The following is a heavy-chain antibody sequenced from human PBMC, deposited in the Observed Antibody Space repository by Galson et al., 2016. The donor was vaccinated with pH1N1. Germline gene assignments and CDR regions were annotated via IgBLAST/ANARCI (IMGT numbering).Heavy chain of an antibody. CDR3: ARFTGGA. D-gene: IGHD2-8*02. Sequence: SLRLSCAASGFTLDTYWMLWVRQAPGKGLEWVANIKPDGSQKYYVDSVKGRFTISRDNARNSVYLQMNSLRAGDTAVYYCARFTGGAWGQGTLVTVSS. V-gene: IGHV3-7*01. CDR2: IKPDGSQK. J-gene: IGHJ4*02. CDR1: GFTLDTYW.